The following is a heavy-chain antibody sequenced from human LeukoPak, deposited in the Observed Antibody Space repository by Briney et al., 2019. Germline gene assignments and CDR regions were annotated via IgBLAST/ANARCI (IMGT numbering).Heavy chain of an antibody. CDR1: GFSFSSYG. CDR2: ISSSSSTI. D-gene: IGHD1-26*01. V-gene: IGHV3-48*01. CDR3: ARSLVVGATYPYH. Sequence: GGSLRLSCAASGFSFSSYGMTWVRKGPGTGLELVSYISSSSSTIYYAASVKGRFTISRDNAKNSLYLQLNSLRAEDTAVYYCARSLVVGATYPYHWGPGTLVTVSS. J-gene: IGHJ5*02.